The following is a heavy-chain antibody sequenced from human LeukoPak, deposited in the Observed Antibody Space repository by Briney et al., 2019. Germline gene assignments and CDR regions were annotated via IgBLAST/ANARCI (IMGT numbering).Heavy chain of an antibody. CDR3: ARGGHRQKEF. Sequence: GGSLRLSCSASGFTFSNYWMTWVRQSPGKGLEWVAIIKHDGSDKYCVDSVKGRFTISKDNAKNSLYLQMSSLRAEDTAVYYCARGGHRQKEFWGQGTLVTVSS. D-gene: IGHD3-10*01. CDR1: GFTFSNYW. J-gene: IGHJ4*02. V-gene: IGHV3-7*01. CDR2: IKHDGSDK.